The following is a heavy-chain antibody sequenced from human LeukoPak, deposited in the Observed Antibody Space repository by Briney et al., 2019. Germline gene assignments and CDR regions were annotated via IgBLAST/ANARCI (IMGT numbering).Heavy chain of an antibody. CDR3: ASPPHTPWVRGVPYFDY. V-gene: IGHV3-53*01. Sequence: GGSLRLSCAASGFTVSSNYMSWVRQAPGKGLEWVSVIYSGGSTYYADSVKGRFTISRDNSKNTLYLQMNSLRAEDTAVYYCASPPHTPWVRGVPYFDYWGQGTLVTVSS. CDR2: IYSGGST. CDR1: GFTVSSNY. D-gene: IGHD3-10*01. J-gene: IGHJ4*02.